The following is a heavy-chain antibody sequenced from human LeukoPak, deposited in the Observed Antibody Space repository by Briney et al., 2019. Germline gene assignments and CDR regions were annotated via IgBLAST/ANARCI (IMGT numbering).Heavy chain of an antibody. D-gene: IGHD2-15*01. CDR3: ARDLGIFFDAFDI. Sequence: GGSLRLSCAASGFTVSSNYMNWVRQAPGKGLEWVSYIRSSSSTIYYADSVKGRFTISRDNAKNSLYLQMNSLRAEDTAVYYCARDLGIFFDAFDIWGQGTMVTVSS. CDR2: IRSSSSTI. V-gene: IGHV3-48*01. CDR1: GFTVSSNY. J-gene: IGHJ3*02.